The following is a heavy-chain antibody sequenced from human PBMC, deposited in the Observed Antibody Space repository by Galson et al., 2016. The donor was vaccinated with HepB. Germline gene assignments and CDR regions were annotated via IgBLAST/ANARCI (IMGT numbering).Heavy chain of an antibody. D-gene: IGHD3-10*01. V-gene: IGHV4-59*01. J-gene: IGHJ4*02. CDR2: IYYSGGT. Sequence: ETLSLTCTVSGDSISNYYWNWIRQPPGKGLEWIGYIYYSGGTIYNPSLKSRVTVSVDTSKNQFSLKLSSVTAADTAVYYCARGYGSGSYYLDHWGQGTLVTVSS. CDR1: GDSISNYY. CDR3: ARGYGSGSYYLDH.